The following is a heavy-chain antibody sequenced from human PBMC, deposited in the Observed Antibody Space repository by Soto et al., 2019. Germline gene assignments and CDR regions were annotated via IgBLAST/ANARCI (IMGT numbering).Heavy chain of an antibody. V-gene: IGHV1-46*01. J-gene: IGHJ6*02. CDR3: TRTYYDFWSGYIRAAGMDV. CDR2: INPSGGST. Sequence: GASVKVSCKASGYTFTSYYMHWVRQAPGQGLEWMGIINPSGGSTSYAQKFQGRVTMTRDTSTSTVYMELSSLRSEDTAVYYCTRTYYDFWSGYIRAAGMDVRGQGTTVTVSS. D-gene: IGHD3-3*01. CDR1: GYTFTSYY.